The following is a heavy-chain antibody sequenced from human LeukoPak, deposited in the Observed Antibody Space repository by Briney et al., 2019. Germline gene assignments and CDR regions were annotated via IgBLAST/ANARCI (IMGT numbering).Heavy chain of an antibody. CDR3: ARVGYYDSSGLDY. J-gene: IGHJ4*02. Sequence: GGSLRLSCAASEFSVGSNYMTWVRQAPGKGLEWVSRINSDGSSTSYADSVKGRFTISRDNAKNTLYLQMNSLRAEDTAVYYCARVGYYDSSGLDYWGQGTLVTVSS. CDR2: INSDGSST. V-gene: IGHV3-74*01. CDR1: EFSVGSNY. D-gene: IGHD3-22*01.